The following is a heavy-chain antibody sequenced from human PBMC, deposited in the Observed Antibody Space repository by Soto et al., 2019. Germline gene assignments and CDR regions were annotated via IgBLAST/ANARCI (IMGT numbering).Heavy chain of an antibody. V-gene: IGHV1-18*01. D-gene: IGHD2-15*01. Sequence: ASVKVSCKASGYTFTSYGISWVRQAPGQGLEWMGWISAYNGNTNYAQKLQGRVTMTTDTSTSTAYMELRSLRSDDTAVYYCARDPGAIVVVVAAEGMDVWGQGTTVTVSS. CDR3: ARDPGAIVVVVAAEGMDV. CDR1: GYTFTSYG. CDR2: ISAYNGNT. J-gene: IGHJ6*02.